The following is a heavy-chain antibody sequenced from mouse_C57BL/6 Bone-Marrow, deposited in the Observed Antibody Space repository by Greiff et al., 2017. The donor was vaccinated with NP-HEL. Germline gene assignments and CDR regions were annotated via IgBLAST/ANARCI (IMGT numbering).Heavy chain of an antibody. V-gene: IGHV1-53*01. CDR2: INPCNGGT. J-gene: IGHJ2*01. CDR3: ARRYYGSSYVEYYFDY. CDR1: GYTFTSYW. D-gene: IGHD1-1*01. Sequence: QVQLKQPGTELVKPGASVKLSCKASGYTFTSYWMHWVKQRPGQGLEWIGNINPCNGGTNYNEKFKSKATLTVDKSSSTAYMQLSSLTSEDSAVYYCARRYYGSSYVEYYFDYWGQGTTLTVSS.